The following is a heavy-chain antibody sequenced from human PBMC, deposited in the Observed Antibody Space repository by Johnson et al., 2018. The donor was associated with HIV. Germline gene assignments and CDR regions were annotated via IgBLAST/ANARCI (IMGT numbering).Heavy chain of an antibody. Sequence: VQLVESGGGLVQPGGSLKLSCAASGFTFSGSAMHWVRQASGKGLEWVGRIRSKDNSYATEYAASVKGRFTISRDDSKNTAYLQMNSLRAEDTAVYFCASGDDDGFWGQGTKVTVSS. J-gene: IGHJ3*01. CDR2: IRSKDNSYAT. D-gene: IGHD5-12*01. V-gene: IGHV3-73*01. CDR1: GFTFSGSA. CDR3: ASGDDDGF.